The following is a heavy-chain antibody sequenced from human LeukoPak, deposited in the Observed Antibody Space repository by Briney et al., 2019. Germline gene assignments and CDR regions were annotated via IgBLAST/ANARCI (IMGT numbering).Heavy chain of an antibody. J-gene: IGHJ4*02. D-gene: IGHD3-22*01. Sequence: GGSLRLSCAASRFTFSSYGMHWVRQAPGKGLEWVAVISYDGSNKYYADSVKGRFTISRDNSKNTLYLQMNSLRAEDTAVYYCAKARGDSSGYSFDYWGQGTLVTVSS. CDR2: ISYDGSNK. CDR3: AKARGDSSGYSFDY. CDR1: RFTFSSYG. V-gene: IGHV3-30*18.